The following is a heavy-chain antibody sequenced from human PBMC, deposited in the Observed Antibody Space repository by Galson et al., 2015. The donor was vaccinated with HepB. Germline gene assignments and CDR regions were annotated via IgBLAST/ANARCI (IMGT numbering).Heavy chain of an antibody. CDR2: IKQDGSEK. D-gene: IGHD6-13*01. J-gene: IGHJ5*02. Sequence: SLRQDCAASGVAFHSYWMSWVGQAPGKGLEWVANIKQDGSEKYYVDSVKGRFTISRDNAKNSLYLQMNSLRAEDTAVYYCARIAAAGTGWFDPWGQGTLVTVSS. CDR1: GVAFHSYW. CDR3: ARIAAAGTGWFDP. V-gene: IGHV3-7*03.